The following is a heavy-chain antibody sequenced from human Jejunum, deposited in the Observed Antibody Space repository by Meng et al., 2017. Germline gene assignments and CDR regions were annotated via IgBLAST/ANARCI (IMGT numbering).Heavy chain of an antibody. CDR3: LRGYCSGGSCYPSEY. J-gene: IGHJ4*02. CDR2: INWNGNST. CDR1: GLRFDDYG. V-gene: IGHV3-20*01. Sequence: GSLKISRAVSGLRFDDYGFSWVRQAAGKGLEWLSGINWNGNSTGYADPVKGRFTISRDNRKNSLYQQMNNLRAEDAALYSCLRGYCSGGSCYPSEYWGQGTMVTVSS. D-gene: IGHD2-15*01.